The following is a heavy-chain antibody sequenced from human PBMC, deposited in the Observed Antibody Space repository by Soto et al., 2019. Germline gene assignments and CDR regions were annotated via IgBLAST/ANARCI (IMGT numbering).Heavy chain of an antibody. CDR1: RFTFSDYY. D-gene: IGHD6-13*01. V-gene: IGHV3-11*01. CDR3: ARAIYSSSWYPAGPDY. CDR2: ISSSGSTI. Sequence: GGSLRLSCAASRFTFSDYYMSWIRQAPGKGLEWVSYISSSGSTIYYADSVKGRFTISRDNAKNSLYLQMNSLRAEDTAVYYCARAIYSSSWYPAGPDYWGQGTLVTVSS. J-gene: IGHJ4*02.